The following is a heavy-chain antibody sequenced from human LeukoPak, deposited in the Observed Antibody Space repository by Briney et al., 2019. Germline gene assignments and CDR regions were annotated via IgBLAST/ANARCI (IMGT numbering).Heavy chain of an antibody. CDR3: ASKGPMVRPMGV. CDR2: INHSGNR. D-gene: IGHD3-10*01. J-gene: IGHJ6*03. V-gene: IGHV4-34*01. CDR1: GASFTTYY. Sequence: KPSETLSLTCAVYGASFTTYYWSWVRQPPGKGLEWIGEINHSGNRNYNPSLKSRVTTSVDTSNNPFSLKLTSVTAADTAVYYCASKGPMVRPMGVWGKGTTVTVSS.